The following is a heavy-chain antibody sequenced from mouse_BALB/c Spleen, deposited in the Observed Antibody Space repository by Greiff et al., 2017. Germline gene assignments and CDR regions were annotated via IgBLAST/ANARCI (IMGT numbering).Heavy chain of an antibody. CDR2: IYPSDSYT. CDR3: TRGGFDGNYHFDY. V-gene: IGHV1S126*01. Sequence: QVQLQQSGPELEKPGASVKISCKASGYTFTSYWINWVKQRPGQGLEWIGNIYPSDSYTNYNQKFKDKVTLTVDKSSSTAYMQLSSPTSEETAVYYSTRGGFDGNYHFDYWGQGTTLTVSS. D-gene: IGHD2-1*01. CDR1: GYTFTSYW. J-gene: IGHJ2*01.